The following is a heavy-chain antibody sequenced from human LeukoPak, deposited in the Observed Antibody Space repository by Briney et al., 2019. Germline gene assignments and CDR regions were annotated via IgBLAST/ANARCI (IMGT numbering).Heavy chain of an antibody. J-gene: IGHJ2*01. CDR2: ISGSGGST. D-gene: IGHD6-13*01. CDR3: AKGTWIAAAGYWYFDL. V-gene: IGHV3-23*01. CDR1: GFTFSSYA. Sequence: GGSLRLSCAASGFTFSSYAMSWVRQAPGKGLEWVSAISGSGGSTYYADSVKGRFTISRDNSGSTLYLQITSLRAEDTAVYYCAKGTWIAAAGYWYFDLWGRGTLVTVSS.